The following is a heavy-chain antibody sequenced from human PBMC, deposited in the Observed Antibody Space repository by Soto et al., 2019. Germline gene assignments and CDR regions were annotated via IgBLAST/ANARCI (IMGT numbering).Heavy chain of an antibody. CDR3: AKEWSDARTREKCGLVNY. J-gene: IGHJ4*02. Sequence: EVQLLESGGDLAQPGGSLRLSWAASGFTFSSYAMTWVRRAPGKGLEWVSTISSSGASTYYADSVEGRFTISRDNSKNTLYLQMNSLRAEDTAVYYCAKEWSDARTREKCGLVNYWAQGTLVTVSS. CDR1: GFTFSSYA. V-gene: IGHV3-23*01. D-gene: IGHD2-8*01. CDR2: ISSSGAST.